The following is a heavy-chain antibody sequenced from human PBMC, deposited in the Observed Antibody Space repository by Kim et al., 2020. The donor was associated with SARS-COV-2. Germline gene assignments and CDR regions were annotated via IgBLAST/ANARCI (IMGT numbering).Heavy chain of an antibody. CDR1: GYTFTSYG. V-gene: IGHV1-18*01. D-gene: IGHD1-20*01. J-gene: IGHJ3*02. CDR3: ARGRLGILRYDAFDI. CDR2: ISAYNGNT. Sequence: ASVKVSCKASGYTFTSYGISWVRQAPGQGLEWMGWISAYNGNTNYAQKLQGRVTMTTDTSTSTAYMELRSLRSDDTAVYYCARGRLGILRYDAFDIWGQGTMVTVSS.